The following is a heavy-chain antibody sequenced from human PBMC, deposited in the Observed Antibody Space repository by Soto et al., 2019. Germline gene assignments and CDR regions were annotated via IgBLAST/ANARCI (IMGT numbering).Heavy chain of an antibody. CDR2: ISYDGSNK. J-gene: IGHJ6*02. D-gene: IGHD2-21*02. Sequence: QVQLVESGGGVVQPGRSLRLSCAASGFTFSSCGMHWVRQAPGKGLEWVAVISYDGSNKYYVDSVKGRFTISRDNAKNTLYLQMNSLRAEDTAVYYCAKARGDSRYYDMDVWGQGTTVTVSS. CDR1: GFTFSSCG. CDR3: AKARGDSRYYDMDV. V-gene: IGHV3-30*18.